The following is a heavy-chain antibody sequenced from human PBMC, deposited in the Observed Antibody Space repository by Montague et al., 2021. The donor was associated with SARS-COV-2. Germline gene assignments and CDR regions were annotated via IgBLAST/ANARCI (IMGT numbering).Heavy chain of an antibody. CDR2: IYSGGNTI. CDR3: AKGLALAGQYYSYGMDV. J-gene: IGHJ6*02. V-gene: IGHV3-23*03. D-gene: IGHD6-19*01. CDR1: GFTFGNYA. Sequence: SLRLSCAASGFTFGNYAMNWVRQAPGKGLEWVSIIYSGGNTIDYAESVKGRFTISRDNSKNMLYLQMNSLRAEDTAVYYCAKGLALAGQYYSYGMDVWGQGTTVTVSS.